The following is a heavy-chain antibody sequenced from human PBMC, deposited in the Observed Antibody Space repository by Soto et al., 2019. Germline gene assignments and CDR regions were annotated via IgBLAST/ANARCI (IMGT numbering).Heavy chain of an antibody. CDR2: LYYSGST. J-gene: IGHJ3*02. CDR3: ASHGHGTLPIAEPAFDI. D-gene: IGHD1-1*01. Sequence: PSETPSLTCTVSGGSISSYYWSWIRQPPGKGLAWIGYLYYSGSTNYNHSLKSRVTISLDTSHNQCSLKLSSVTAADTGFYYWASHGHGTLPIAEPAFDIWGQGTMVTVSS. V-gene: IGHV4-59*08. CDR1: GGSISSYY.